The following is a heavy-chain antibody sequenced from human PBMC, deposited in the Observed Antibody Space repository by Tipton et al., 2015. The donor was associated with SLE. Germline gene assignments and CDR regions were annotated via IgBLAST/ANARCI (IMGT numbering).Heavy chain of an antibody. J-gene: IGHJ4*02. Sequence: LRLSCTVSGYSISSGYYWSWIRQPPGKGLEWIGYIYTSGSTNYNPSLKSRVTISVDTSKNQFSLKLSSVTAADTAVYYCASMEYDFWSGSHRDYWGQGTLVTVSS. D-gene: IGHD3-3*01. V-gene: IGHV4-4*09. CDR2: IYTSGST. CDR1: GYSISSGYY. CDR3: ASMEYDFWSGSHRDY.